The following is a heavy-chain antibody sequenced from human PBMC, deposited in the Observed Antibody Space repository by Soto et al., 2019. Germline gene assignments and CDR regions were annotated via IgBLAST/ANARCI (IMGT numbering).Heavy chain of an antibody. CDR3: AKDLPPFYYDSSGYWYYYGMDV. Sequence: PGGSLRLSCAASGFTFSSYAMSWVRQAPGKGLEWVSAISGSGGSTYYADSVKGRFTISRDNSKNTLYLQMNSLRAEDTAVYYCAKDLPPFYYDSSGYWYYYGMDVWGQGTTVTVSS. CDR2: ISGSGGST. D-gene: IGHD3-22*01. CDR1: GFTFSSYA. V-gene: IGHV3-23*01. J-gene: IGHJ6*02.